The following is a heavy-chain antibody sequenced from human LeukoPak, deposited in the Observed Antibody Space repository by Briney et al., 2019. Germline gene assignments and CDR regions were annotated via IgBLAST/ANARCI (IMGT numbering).Heavy chain of an antibody. Sequence: PGRSLRLSCAASGFTFSSYVMHWVRQAPGKGLEWVAIISYDGSNEYYADSVKGRFTISRDNSKNTLYLQMNSLRAEDTAVYYCAKDSKIVGATFRSYHYMDVWGKGTAVTVSS. J-gene: IGHJ6*03. V-gene: IGHV3-30*04. CDR1: GFTFSSYV. D-gene: IGHD1-26*01. CDR3: AKDSKIVGATFRSYHYMDV. CDR2: ISYDGSNE.